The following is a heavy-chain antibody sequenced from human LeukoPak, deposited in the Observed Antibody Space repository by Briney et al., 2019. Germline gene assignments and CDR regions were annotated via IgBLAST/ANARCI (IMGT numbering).Heavy chain of an antibody. CDR3: AKAHDDWNYVYFRH. V-gene: IGHV3-48*01. D-gene: IGHD1-7*01. CDR2: ISSTSSSI. J-gene: IGHJ1*01. CDR1: GFRFSSHG. Sequence: GGSLRLSCAASGFRFSSHGMNWVRQVPGKGLEWVSHISSTSSSIYYADSVQGRFTISRDTAKNSLYLQMNSLRAEDTAVYYCAKAHDDWNYVYFRHWGQGTLVTVSS.